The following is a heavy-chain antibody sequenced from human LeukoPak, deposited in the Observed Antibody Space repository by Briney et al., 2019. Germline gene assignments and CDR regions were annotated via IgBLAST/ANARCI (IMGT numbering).Heavy chain of an antibody. D-gene: IGHD2-2*01. CDR3: ANGYQLPSR. Sequence: GSLRLSCAASGFTFSSYGMHWVRQAPGKGLEWVAVISYDGSNKYYADSVKGRFTISRDNSKNTLYLQMNSLRAEDTAVYYCANGYQLPSRWGQGTLVTVSS. J-gene: IGHJ4*02. CDR2: ISYDGSNK. V-gene: IGHV3-30*18. CDR1: GFTFSSYG.